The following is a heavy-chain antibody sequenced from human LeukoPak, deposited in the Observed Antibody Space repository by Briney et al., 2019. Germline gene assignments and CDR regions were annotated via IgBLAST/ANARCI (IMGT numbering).Heavy chain of an antibody. V-gene: IGHV3-23*01. CDR1: GFTFSSYS. J-gene: IGHJ4*02. Sequence: PGGSLRLSCVASGFTFSSYSMNWVRQAPGKGLEWVSAVSGSGVSTYYADSVKGRFTISRDNSKNTLYLQMNSLRAEDTAVYYCAKGAWSTIYTLDYWGQGTLATVSS. CDR3: AKGAWSTIYTLDY. CDR2: VSGSGVST. D-gene: IGHD6-19*01.